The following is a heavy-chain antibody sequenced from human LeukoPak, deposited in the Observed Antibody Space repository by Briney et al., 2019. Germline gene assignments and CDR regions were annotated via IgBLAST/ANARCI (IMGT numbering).Heavy chain of an antibody. Sequence: GASVKVSCKASGYTFTSYAMNWVRQAPGQGLEWMGWINTNTGNPTYAQGFTGRFVFSLDTSVSTAYLQISSLKAEDTAVYYCARDTCGCGSGWHLYWYFDLWGRGTLVTVSS. CDR2: INTNTGNP. D-gene: IGHD6-19*01. J-gene: IGHJ2*01. CDR3: ARDTCGCGSGWHLYWYFDL. CDR1: GYTFTSYA. V-gene: IGHV7-4-1*02.